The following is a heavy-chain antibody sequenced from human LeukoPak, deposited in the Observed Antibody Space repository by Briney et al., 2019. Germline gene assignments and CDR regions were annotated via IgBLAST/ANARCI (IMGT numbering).Heavy chain of an antibody. CDR3: ARLYRWLHPNDAFDI. V-gene: IGHV1-2*02. D-gene: IGHD5-12*01. J-gene: IGHJ3*02. CDR1: GYTFTGYY. CDR2: ITPNSGGT. Sequence: GASVKVSCKASGYTFTGYYMHWVRQAPGQGLEWVGWITPNSGGTNYAQKFQGRVTMTSDTSISTAYMELSRLRSNDTAVYYCARLYRWLHPNDAFDIWGQGTMVTVPS.